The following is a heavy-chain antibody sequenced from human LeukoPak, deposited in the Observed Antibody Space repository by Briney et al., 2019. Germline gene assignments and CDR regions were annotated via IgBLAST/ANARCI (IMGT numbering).Heavy chain of an antibody. Sequence: GASVKVSCKASGYTFTGYYMHWVRQAPGQGLEWMGWINPNSGGTNYAQKFQGRVTMTRDTSISTAYMELSRLRSDDTAVYYCARGIWVAAAGTIDLMSGWGQGTLVTVSS. J-gene: IGHJ4*02. CDR2: INPNSGGT. CDR1: GYTFTGYY. CDR3: ARGIWVAAAGTIDLMSG. D-gene: IGHD6-13*01. V-gene: IGHV1-2*02.